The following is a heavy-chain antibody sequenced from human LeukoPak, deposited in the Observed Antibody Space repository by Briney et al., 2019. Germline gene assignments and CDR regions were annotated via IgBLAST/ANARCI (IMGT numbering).Heavy chain of an antibody. CDR3: AREGTAVAGIFDY. CDR1: GGSISSSSYY. Sequence: SETLSLTCTVSGGSISSSSYYWGWIRQPPGKGLEWIGSIYYSGSTYYNPSLKSRVTISVDRSKNQFSLKLNSVTAADTAVYYCAREGTAVAGIFDYWGQGTLVTVSS. D-gene: IGHD6-19*01. V-gene: IGHV4-39*07. CDR2: IYYSGST. J-gene: IGHJ4*02.